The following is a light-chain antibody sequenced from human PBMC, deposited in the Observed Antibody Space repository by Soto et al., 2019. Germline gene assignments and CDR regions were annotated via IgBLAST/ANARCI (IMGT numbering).Light chain of an antibody. J-gene: IGKJ4*01. V-gene: IGKV3-20*01. CDR2: GAS. Sequence: EIVLTQSPGTLSLSPGERATLSCRASQSVSSTHLAWYQQRPGQAPSLLIFGASTRATGIPDRFSGSGSGTDFTLTIRRLEPEDFAVYYCQQYDTSPITFGGGTKVEI. CDR3: QQYDTSPIT. CDR1: QSVSSTH.